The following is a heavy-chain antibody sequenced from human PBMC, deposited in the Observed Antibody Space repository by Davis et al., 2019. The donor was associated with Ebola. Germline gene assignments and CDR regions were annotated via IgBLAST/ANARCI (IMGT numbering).Heavy chain of an antibody. CDR2: INTGNSNT. D-gene: IGHD5-18*01. V-gene: IGHV1-3*04. Sequence: ASVKVSCKASGYSFTNYAIHWVRQAPGQRLEWMGWINTGNSNTEYSQKFQGRVTITRDTSASTAYMELSSLRSEDTAVYFCARGHTYGRWDDWFDPWGQGTLVTVSS. CDR3: ARGHTYGRWDDWFDP. CDR1: GYSFTNYA. J-gene: IGHJ5*02.